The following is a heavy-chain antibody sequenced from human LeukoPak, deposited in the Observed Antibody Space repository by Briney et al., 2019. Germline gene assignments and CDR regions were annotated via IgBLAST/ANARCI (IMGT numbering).Heavy chain of an antibody. V-gene: IGHV3-30-3*01. J-gene: IGHJ4*02. CDR2: ISYDGSNK. Sequence: GGSLRLSCAASGFTFSSYAVHWVRQAPGKGLEWVAVISYDGSNKYYADSVKGRFTISRDNSKNTLYLQMNSLRAEDTAVYYCARGGGYTAAAPDYWGQGTLVTVSS. CDR3: ARGGGYTAAAPDY. CDR1: GFTFSSYA. D-gene: IGHD5-12*01.